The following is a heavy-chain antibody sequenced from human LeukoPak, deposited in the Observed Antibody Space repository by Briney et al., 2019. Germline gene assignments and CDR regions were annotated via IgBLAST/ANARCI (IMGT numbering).Heavy chain of an antibody. D-gene: IGHD4-23*01. CDR1: GFTFSSYG. CDR2: ISGSGGST. J-gene: IGHJ6*03. CDR3: ARFDYGGNWGDYYYYMDV. Sequence: PGGSLRLSCAASGFTFSSYGMSWVRQAPGKGLEWVSAISGSGGSTYYADSVKGRFTISRDNSKNTLYLQMNSLRAEDTALYYCARFDYGGNWGDYYYYMDVWGKGTTVTVSS. V-gene: IGHV3-23*01.